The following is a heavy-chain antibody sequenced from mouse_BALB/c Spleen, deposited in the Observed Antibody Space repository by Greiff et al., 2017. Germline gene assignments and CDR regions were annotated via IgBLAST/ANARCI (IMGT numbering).Heavy chain of an antibody. CDR3: TGLSLYYFDY. D-gene: IGHD2-2*01. J-gene: IGHJ2*01. V-gene: IGHV1-69*02. CDR1: GYTFTSYW. CDR2: IYPSDSYT. Sequence: QVQLQQPGAELVRPGASVKLSCKASGYTFTSYWINWVKQRPGQGLEWIGIIYPSDSYTNYNQKFKDKATLTVDKSSSTAYMQLSSPTSEDSAVYYCTGLSLYYFDYWGEGTTLTVS.